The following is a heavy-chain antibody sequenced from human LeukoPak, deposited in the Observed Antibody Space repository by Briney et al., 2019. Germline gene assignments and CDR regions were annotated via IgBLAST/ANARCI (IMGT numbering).Heavy chain of an antibody. D-gene: IGHD2-21*02. V-gene: IGHV4-59*01. J-gene: IGHJ4*02. CDR3: ARGGNVVVTEGYFDY. Sequence: SETLSLTCTVSGGSISSCYWSWIRQPPGKGLEWIGYIYYSGSTNYNPSLKSRVTISVDTSKNQFSLKLSSVTAADTAVYYCARGGNVVVTEGYFDYWGQGTLVTVSS. CDR1: GGSISSCY. CDR2: IYYSGST.